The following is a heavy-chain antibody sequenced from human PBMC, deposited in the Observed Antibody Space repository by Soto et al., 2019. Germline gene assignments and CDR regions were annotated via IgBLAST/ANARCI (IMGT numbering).Heavy chain of an antibody. D-gene: IGHD3-3*01. CDR1: GYNFKNYA. CDR3: VRDDRAISGVVTLDY. CDR2: SNEGSGNS. J-gene: IGHJ4*02. V-gene: IGHV1-3*01. Sequence: QVQLVQSGAEVKRPGASVRVSCKASGYNFKNYAIHWVRQAPGQRLEWMGWSNEGSGNSRYSQKFQGRVSITRDTSANRVYMDLSSLKSEDTATYCCVRDDRAISGVVTLDYWGPGTLVTVSS.